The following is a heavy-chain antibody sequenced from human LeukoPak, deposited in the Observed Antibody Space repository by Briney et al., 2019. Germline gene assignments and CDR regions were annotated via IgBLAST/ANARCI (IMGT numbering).Heavy chain of an antibody. CDR2: VHHSGST. CDR1: GGTITSLY. CDR3: ARGYYDNSGYSNPFDY. D-gene: IGHD3-22*01. V-gene: IGHV4-59*11. J-gene: IGHJ4*02. Sequence: SETLSLTCTVSGGTITSLYWSWLRQSPGKGLEWIGYVHHSGSTNYNPSLKSRVTISIDTSKNQFSLKLSPVTAADTAVYYCARGYYDNSGYSNPFDYWGQGTLVTASS.